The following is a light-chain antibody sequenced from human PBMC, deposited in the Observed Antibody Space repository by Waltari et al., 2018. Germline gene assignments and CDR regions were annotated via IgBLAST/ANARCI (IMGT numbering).Light chain of an antibody. V-gene: IGKV4-1*01. J-gene: IGKJ3*01. CDR2: GAA. CDR1: LSILHSSENKDY. Sequence: DIVMTQSPDSLSVSLGERATINCKSSLSILHSSENKDYLGWYQQKSGQSPKLLIYGAATREYGVPDRLSGSGSGTDFTLTISSLKAEDVAVYYCQQYYSTPFTFGPGTKVDIK. CDR3: QQYYSTPFT.